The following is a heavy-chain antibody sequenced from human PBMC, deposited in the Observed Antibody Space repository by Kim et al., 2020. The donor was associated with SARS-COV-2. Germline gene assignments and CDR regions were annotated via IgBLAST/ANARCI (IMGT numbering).Heavy chain of an antibody. CDR3: ARAQAAAGANYGMDV. J-gene: IGHJ6*02. D-gene: IGHD6-13*01. V-gene: IGHV3-72*01. Sequence: AAYVKGRFTVSRDDSKNSLYLQMNSLKTEDTAVYYCARAQAAAGANYGMDVWGQGTTVTVSS.